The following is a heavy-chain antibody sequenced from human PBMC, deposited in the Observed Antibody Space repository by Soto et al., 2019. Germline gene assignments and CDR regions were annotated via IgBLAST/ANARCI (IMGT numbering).Heavy chain of an antibody. CDR2: IKSKTDGGTT. Sequence: LRLSCAASGFTFSNAWMSWVRQAPGKGLEWVGRIKSKTDGGTTDYAAPVKGRFTISRDDSKNTLYLQMNSLKTEDTAVYYCTTGLYYYGSGSYYNDDYWGQGTLVTVSS. CDR3: TTGLYYYGSGSYYNDDY. J-gene: IGHJ4*02. V-gene: IGHV3-15*01. D-gene: IGHD3-10*01. CDR1: GFTFSNAW.